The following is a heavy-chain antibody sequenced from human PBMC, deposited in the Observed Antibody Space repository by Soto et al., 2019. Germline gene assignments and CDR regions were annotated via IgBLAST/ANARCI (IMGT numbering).Heavy chain of an antibody. CDR1: GFTFSSYG. Sequence: QVQLVESGGGVVQPGRSLRLSCAASGFTFSSYGMHWVRQAPGKGLEWVAVISYDGSNKYYADSVKGRFTISRDNSKNTLYLQMNSLRAEDTAVYYCAKEGGYCSGGSCYDQDAFDIWGQGTMVTVSS. V-gene: IGHV3-30*18. CDR2: ISYDGSNK. J-gene: IGHJ3*02. CDR3: AKEGGYCSGGSCYDQDAFDI. D-gene: IGHD2-15*01.